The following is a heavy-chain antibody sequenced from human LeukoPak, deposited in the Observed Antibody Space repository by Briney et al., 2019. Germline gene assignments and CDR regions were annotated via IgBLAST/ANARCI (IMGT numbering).Heavy chain of an antibody. J-gene: IGHJ4*02. V-gene: IGHV3-30-3*01. CDR2: ISYDGSNK. CDR1: GFTFSSYA. D-gene: IGHD6-19*01. Sequence: GGSLRLSCAASGFTFSSYAMHWVRQAPGKGLERVAVISYDGSNKYYADSVKGRFTISRDNSKNTLYLQMNSLRAEDTAVYYCARGVYSSGWTLMGYWGQGTLVTVSS. CDR3: ARGVYSSGWTLMGY.